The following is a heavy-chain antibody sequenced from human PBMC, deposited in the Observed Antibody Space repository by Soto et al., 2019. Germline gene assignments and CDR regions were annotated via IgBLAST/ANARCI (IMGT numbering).Heavy chain of an antibody. J-gene: IGHJ2*01. CDR3: AREPLNPPPYWYFDL. CDR2: INAGNGNT. Sequence: ASVKVSCKASGYTFTSYAMHWVRQAPGQRLEWMGWINAGNGNTKYSQKFQGRVTITRDTSASTAHMELSSLRSEDTAVYYCAREPLNPPPYWYFDLWGRGTLVTVSS. V-gene: IGHV1-3*01. CDR1: GYTFTSYA.